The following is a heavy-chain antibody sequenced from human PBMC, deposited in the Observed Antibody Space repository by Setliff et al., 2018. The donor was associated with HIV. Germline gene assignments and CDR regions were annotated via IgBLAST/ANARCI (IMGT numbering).Heavy chain of an antibody. CDR3: ARGRTTLTDAFDI. CDR1: GGSISSANW. V-gene: IGHV4-4*02. CDR2: TYHTGST. J-gene: IGHJ3*02. D-gene: IGHD4-17*01. Sequence: SETLSLTCAISGGSISSANWWTWVRQPPGKGLECIGETYHTGSTNYNPSLKSRVAISVDKSKNQFSLTLSSVTAADTAVYYCARGRTTLTDAFDIWGLGTTVTV.